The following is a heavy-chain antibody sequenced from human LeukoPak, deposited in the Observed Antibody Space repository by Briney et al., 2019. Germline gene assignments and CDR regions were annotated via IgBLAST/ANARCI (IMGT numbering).Heavy chain of an antibody. CDR3: ARDSATTLGSYYYGLDV. D-gene: IGHD5-12*01. J-gene: IGHJ6*02. CDR2: IYHSGST. CDR1: GGSVTSNNW. V-gene: IGHV4-4*02. Sequence: SGTLSLTCSVSGGSVTSNNWWTWVRQTPGKGLEWIGEIYHSGSTNYNPSLKSRVTISMDNSNNHFSLKMDSVTAADTAVYYCARDSATTLGSYYYGLDVWGQGTTVTVSS.